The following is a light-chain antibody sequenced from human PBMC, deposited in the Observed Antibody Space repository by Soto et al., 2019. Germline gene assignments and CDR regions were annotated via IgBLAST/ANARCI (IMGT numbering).Light chain of an antibody. V-gene: IGLV3-21*02. CDR3: QVWDSSSDHHV. CDR1: NIGSKS. CDR2: DDS. J-gene: IGLJ7*01. Sequence: SYELTQPPSVSVAPGQTARITCGGNNIGSKSVHWYQQKPGQAPVLVVYDDSGRPSGIPERFSGSNSGNTATLTISRVEAGDEADYYCQVWDSSSDHHVFGGGTQLTVL.